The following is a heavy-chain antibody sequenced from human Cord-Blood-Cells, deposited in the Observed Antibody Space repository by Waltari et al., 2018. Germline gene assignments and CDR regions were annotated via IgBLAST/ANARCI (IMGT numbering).Heavy chain of an antibody. CDR3: ARDAPPMGDSSGYPDY. CDR2: IYSGGST. D-gene: IGHD3-22*01. CDR1: GFTVSSNY. J-gene: IGHJ4*02. V-gene: IGHV3-53*01. Sequence: EVQLVESGGGLIQPGGSLILSCAASGFTVSSNYMSWVRQAPGKGLEWVSVIYSGGSTYYADSVKGRFTISRDNSKNTLYLQMNSLRAEDTAVYYCARDAPPMGDSSGYPDYWGQGTLVTVSS.